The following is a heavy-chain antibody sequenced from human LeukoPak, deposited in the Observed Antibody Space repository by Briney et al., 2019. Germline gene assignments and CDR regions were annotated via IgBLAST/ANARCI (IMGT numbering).Heavy chain of an antibody. D-gene: IGHD3-22*01. CDR3: AREAYDSSGYDAFDI. CDR2: ISAYNGNT. J-gene: IGHJ3*02. V-gene: IGHV1-18*01. Sequence: ASVKVSCKASGYTFTSYGISWVRQAPGQGLEWMGWISAYNGNTNYAQKLQGRVTMTTDTSTSTAYMELRNLRSDDTAVYYCAREAYDSSGYDAFDIWGQGTMVTVSS. CDR1: GYTFTSYG.